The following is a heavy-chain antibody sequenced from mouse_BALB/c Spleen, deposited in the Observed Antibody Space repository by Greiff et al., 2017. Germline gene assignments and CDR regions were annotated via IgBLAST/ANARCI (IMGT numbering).Heavy chain of an antibody. J-gene: IGHJ1*01. Sequence: EVMLVESGGGLVKPGGSLKLSCAASGFAFSSYDMSWVRQTPEKRLEWVAYISSGGGSTYYPDTVKGRFTISRDNAKNTLYMQMSSLKSEDTAMYYWAKWAVGARGDWDFDDWGEGTTVTVSA. CDR2: ISSGGGST. CDR1: GFAFSSYD. CDR3: AKWAVGARGDWDFDD. V-gene: IGHV5-12-1*01. D-gene: IGHD1-1*01.